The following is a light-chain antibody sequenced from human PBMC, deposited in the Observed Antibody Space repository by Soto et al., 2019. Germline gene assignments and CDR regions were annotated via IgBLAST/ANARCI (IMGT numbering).Light chain of an antibody. V-gene: IGKV1-5*03. J-gene: IGKJ2*01. CDR2: KAS. Sequence: DIQMTQSPSTLSASVGDRVIITCRASQSLSSWLAWYQQKPGKAPKLLIYKASSLESGVPPRFSGSGSGTEFTLTISSLQPDDFATYYCQQYNSYPYTFGQGTKLEIK. CDR1: QSLSSW. CDR3: QQYNSYPYT.